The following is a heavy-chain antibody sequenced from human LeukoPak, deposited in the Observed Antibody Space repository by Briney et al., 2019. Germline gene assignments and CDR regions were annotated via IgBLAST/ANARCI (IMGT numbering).Heavy chain of an antibody. CDR2: INHSGST. Sequence: SETLSLTCAVYGGSSSGYYWSWIRQPPGKGLEWIGEINHSGSTNYNPSLKSRVTISVDTSKNQFSLKLSSVTAADTAVYYCARCSGGSCWYGYWGQGTLVTVSS. CDR1: GGSSSGYY. D-gene: IGHD6-13*01. V-gene: IGHV4-34*01. CDR3: ARCSGGSCWYGY. J-gene: IGHJ4*02.